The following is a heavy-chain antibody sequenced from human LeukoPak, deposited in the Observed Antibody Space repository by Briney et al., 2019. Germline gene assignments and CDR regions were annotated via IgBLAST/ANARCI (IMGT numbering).Heavy chain of an antibody. Sequence: PSETLSLTCTASGGSVSSGSYYWSWIRQPPGKGLEWIGYIYYSGSTNYNPSLKSRVTISVDTSKNQFSLKLSSVTAADTAVYYCARAGPYCSSTSCYKVSDYWGQGTLVTVSS. CDR2: IYYSGST. CDR1: GGSVSSGSYY. CDR3: ARAGPYCSSTSCYKVSDY. V-gene: IGHV4-61*01. J-gene: IGHJ4*02. D-gene: IGHD2-2*02.